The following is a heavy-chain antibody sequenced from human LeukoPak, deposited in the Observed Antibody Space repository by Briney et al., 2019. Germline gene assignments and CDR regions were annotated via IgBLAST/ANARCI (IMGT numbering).Heavy chain of an antibody. V-gene: IGHV4-59*08. CDR2: IYYSGST. CDR3: ARHGGGFYYGMDV. Sequence: SETLSLTCTVSGGSISSYYWSWIRQPPGKGLEWIGYIYYSGSTNYNPSLKSRVTISVDTSKNQFSLKLSSVTAADTAVYYCARHGGGFYYGMDVWGQGTTVTVSS. D-gene: IGHD5-12*01. J-gene: IGHJ6*02. CDR1: GGSISSYY.